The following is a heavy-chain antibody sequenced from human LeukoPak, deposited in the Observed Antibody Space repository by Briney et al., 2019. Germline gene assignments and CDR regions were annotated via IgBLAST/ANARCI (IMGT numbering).Heavy chain of an antibody. D-gene: IGHD1-26*01. V-gene: IGHV4-34*01. Sequence: PSETLSLTCAVYGGSFSGYYWSWIRQPPGKGLEWIGEINHSGSTNYNPSLKSRVTISVDTSKNQFSLKLSSVTAADTAVYYCARREGSYCYYYYMDVWGKGTTVTVSS. J-gene: IGHJ6*03. CDR2: INHSGST. CDR1: GGSFSGYY. CDR3: ARREGSYCYYYYMDV.